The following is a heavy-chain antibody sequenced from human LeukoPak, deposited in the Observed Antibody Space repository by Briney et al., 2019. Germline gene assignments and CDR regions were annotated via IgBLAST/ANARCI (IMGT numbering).Heavy chain of an antibody. V-gene: IGHV3-23*01. CDR2: ISGSGGST. Sequence: GGSLRLSCAASGFTFSSYAMSWVRQAPGKGLEWVSAISGSGGSTYYADSVKGQFTISRDNSKNTLYLQMNSLRAEDTAVYYCAKEWRWLQSGNYFDYWGQGTLVTVSS. CDR3: AKEWRWLQSGNYFDY. J-gene: IGHJ4*02. D-gene: IGHD5-24*01. CDR1: GFTFSSYA.